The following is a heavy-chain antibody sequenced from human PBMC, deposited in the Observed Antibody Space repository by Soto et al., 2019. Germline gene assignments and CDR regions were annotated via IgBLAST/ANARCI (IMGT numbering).Heavy chain of an antibody. D-gene: IGHD3-3*01. CDR3: ANRDDFWSGYSDY. CDR1: GFTFSSYG. V-gene: IGHV3-30*18. CDR2: ISYDGSNK. J-gene: IGHJ4*02. Sequence: GSLRLSCAASGFTFSSYGMHWVRQAPGKGLEWVAVISYDGSNKYYADSVKGRFTISRDNSKNTLYLQMNSLRAEDTAVYYCANRDDFWSGYSDYWGQGTLVTVSS.